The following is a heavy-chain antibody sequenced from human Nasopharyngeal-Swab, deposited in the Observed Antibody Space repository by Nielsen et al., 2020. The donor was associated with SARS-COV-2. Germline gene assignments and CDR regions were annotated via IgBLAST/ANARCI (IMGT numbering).Heavy chain of an antibody. V-gene: IGHV3-21*01. D-gene: IGHD1-7*01. Sequence: GESLKISCVASGFTFSGYTMNWVRQAPGKGLEWISSISSTTPYIYYADSVKGRFTISRDNAKNSLYLQMNFLRVEDTAMYYCARDTGGPPNYFDPWGQGTLDTVSS. CDR1: GFTFSGYT. J-gene: IGHJ5*02. CDR3: ARDTGGPPNYFDP. CDR2: ISSTTPYI.